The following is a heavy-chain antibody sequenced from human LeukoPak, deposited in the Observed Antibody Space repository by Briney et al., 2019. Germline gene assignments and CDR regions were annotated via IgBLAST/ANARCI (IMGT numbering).Heavy chain of an antibody. CDR1: GFTFSSDA. CDR3: AKGKLGYCSGGSCYSYY. Sequence: GGSLRLSCAASGFTFSSDAMSWVRQAPGKGLEWVSAISGSGGSTYYADSVKGRFTISRDNSKNTLYLQMNSLRAEDTAVYYCAKGKLGYCSGGSCYSYYWGQGTLVTVSS. J-gene: IGHJ4*02. CDR2: ISGSGGST. V-gene: IGHV3-23*01. D-gene: IGHD2-15*01.